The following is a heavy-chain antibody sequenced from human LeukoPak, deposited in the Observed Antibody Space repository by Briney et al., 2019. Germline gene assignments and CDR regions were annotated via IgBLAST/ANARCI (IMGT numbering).Heavy chain of an antibody. J-gene: IGHJ6*03. Sequence: ASVTVSCKASGYTFTGYYMHWVRQAPGQGLEWMGWISAYNGNTNYAQKLQGRVTMTTDTSTSTAYMELRSLRSDDTAVYYCARGLAAAAYYYYYYMDVWGKGTTVIVSS. CDR1: GYTFTGYY. CDR3: ARGLAAAAYYYYYYMDV. D-gene: IGHD6-13*01. CDR2: ISAYNGNT. V-gene: IGHV1-18*04.